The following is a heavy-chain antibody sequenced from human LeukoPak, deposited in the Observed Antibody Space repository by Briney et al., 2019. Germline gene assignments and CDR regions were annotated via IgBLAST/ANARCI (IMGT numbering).Heavy chain of an antibody. V-gene: IGHV3-11*01. Sequence: KSGESLRLSCAASGFTFNDYYMSWIRQAPGKGLEWLSYINIGGTNTHYADSVKGRFTISRDNAKKSLYLEMNNLRAEDTAVYYCATDGAGFDTWGQGVLVTVSS. CDR3: ATDGAGFDT. CDR1: GFTFNDYY. CDR2: INIGGTNT. J-gene: IGHJ5*02.